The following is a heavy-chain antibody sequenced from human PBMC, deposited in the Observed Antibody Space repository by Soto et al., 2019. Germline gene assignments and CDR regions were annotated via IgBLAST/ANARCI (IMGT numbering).Heavy chain of an antibody. CDR3: ARERYCSGGSCQGRIDY. CDR1: GGSISSGGYY. Sequence: QVQLQESGPGLVKPSQTLSLTCTVSGGSISSGGYYWSWIRQHPGKGLEWIGYIYYSGSTYYNPSLKSRVTISVDTSKNPFSLKLSSVTAADTAVYYCARERYCSGGSCQGRIDYWGQGTLVTVSS. CDR2: IYYSGST. D-gene: IGHD2-15*01. V-gene: IGHV4-31*03. J-gene: IGHJ4*02.